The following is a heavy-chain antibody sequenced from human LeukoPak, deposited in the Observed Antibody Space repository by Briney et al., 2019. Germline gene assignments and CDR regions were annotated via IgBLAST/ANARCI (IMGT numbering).Heavy chain of an antibody. V-gene: IGHV3-43*02. CDR3: ATWAFYHNLDV. CDR1: GFTIGPYA. Sequence: GGSLRLSCAASGFTIGPYAMYWVRQGPGRGLEWVSVIKADGSGTFYADSVRGRFTTSRDNSKNSLYLQMNSLTGEDTALYYCATWAFYHNLDVWGQGTTVIVSS. J-gene: IGHJ6*02. D-gene: IGHD2/OR15-2a*01. CDR2: IKADGSGT.